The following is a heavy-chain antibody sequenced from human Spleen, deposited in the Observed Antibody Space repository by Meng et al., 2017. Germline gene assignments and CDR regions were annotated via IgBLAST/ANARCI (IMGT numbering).Heavy chain of an antibody. CDR1: GGSISSSSYY. CDR3: ARIPTGIDY. V-gene: IGHV4-39*01. J-gene: IGHJ4*02. Sequence: QLQLQESGPGLVRSSETVSLTCTVSGGSISSSSYYWGWIRQPPGKGLEWIGSIYYSGSTYYNPSLKSRVTISVDTSKNRFSLRLSSVTAADTAVYYCARIPTGIDYWGQGTLVTVSS. CDR2: IYYSGST. D-gene: IGHD2-8*02.